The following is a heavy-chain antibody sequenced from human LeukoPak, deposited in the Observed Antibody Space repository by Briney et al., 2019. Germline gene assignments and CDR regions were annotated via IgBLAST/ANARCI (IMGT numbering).Heavy chain of an antibody. CDR3: TRESSSYYYYGMDV. J-gene: IGHJ6*02. V-gene: IGHV4-61*01. CDR1: GGSVSSGSYY. Sequence: SETLSPTCTVSGGSVSSGSYYWSWIRQPPGKGLEWIGYIYYSGSTNYDPSLKSRVTISVDTSKNQFSLKLSSVTAADTAVYYCTRESSSYYYYGMDVWGQGTTATVSS. D-gene: IGHD6-6*01. CDR2: IYYSGST.